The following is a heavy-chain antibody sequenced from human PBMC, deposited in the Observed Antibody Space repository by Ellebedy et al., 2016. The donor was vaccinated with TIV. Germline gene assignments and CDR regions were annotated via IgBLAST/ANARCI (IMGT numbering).Heavy chain of an antibody. V-gene: IGHV3-23*01. CDR3: VTDGLAKNYYYALDV. Sequence: GESLKIPCAASGFPFSTYAMSWVRQAPGKGLEWVSAISGIPANIYYADSVKGRFTISRDTSKSTLYLQMTSLRVDDTALYYCVTDGLAKNYYYALDVWGQGTTVTVSS. D-gene: IGHD3-10*01. CDR1: GFPFSTYA. CDR2: ISGIPANI. J-gene: IGHJ6*02.